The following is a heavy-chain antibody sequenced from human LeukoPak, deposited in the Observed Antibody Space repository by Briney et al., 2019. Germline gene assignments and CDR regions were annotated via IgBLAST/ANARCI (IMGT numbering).Heavy chain of an antibody. J-gene: IGHJ4*02. CDR1: GFSFSSGN. CDR3: ARDKDYGFTY. CDR2: ITGSGSGI. V-gene: IGHV3-48*01. D-gene: IGHD4-17*01. Sequence: PGGSLRLSCAASGFSFSSGNMNWVRQAPGKGPEWISWITGSGSGIIYADSVKGRFTISRDNAKNSLFLQMNSLRVEDTAVYYCARDKDYGFTYWGQGTLVTASS.